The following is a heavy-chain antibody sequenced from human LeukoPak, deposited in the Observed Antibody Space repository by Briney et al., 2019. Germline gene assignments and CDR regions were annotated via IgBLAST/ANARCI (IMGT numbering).Heavy chain of an antibody. CDR2: IYASGST. J-gene: IGHJ4*02. D-gene: IGHD6-19*01. Sequence: KPSETLSLTCTVSGGSISSYYWSWIRQPAGKGLEWIGRIYASGSTNYNPSLKRRGTMSVDTSKDQFSLKLSSVTAADTAVYYCARHGGSGWPFDYWGQGTLVTVSS. V-gene: IGHV4-4*07. CDR1: GGSISSYY. CDR3: ARHGGSGWPFDY.